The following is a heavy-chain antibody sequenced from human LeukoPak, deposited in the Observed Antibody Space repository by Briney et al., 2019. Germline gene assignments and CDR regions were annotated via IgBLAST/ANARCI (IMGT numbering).Heavy chain of an antibody. CDR1: GGSISNYY. CDR2: ISGSGGST. V-gene: IGHV3-23*01. CDR3: XXXXXXIFGVVSHAFDI. J-gene: IGHJ3*02. D-gene: IGHD3-3*01. Sequence: ETLSLTCTVSGGSISNYYWSWLRQPPGKGLEWVSAISGSGGSTYYADSVKGRFTISRDNSKNTLYLQMNSLRAEDTPVYYXXXXXXXIFGVVSHAFDIWGQGTMVTVSS.